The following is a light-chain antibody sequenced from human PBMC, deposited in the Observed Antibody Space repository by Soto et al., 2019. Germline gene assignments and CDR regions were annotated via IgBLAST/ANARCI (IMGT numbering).Light chain of an antibody. J-gene: IGKJ1*01. CDR2: RAS. V-gene: IGKV3-15*01. CDR3: QQYQNLWT. Sequence: EIVMTQSPATLSVSPGERATLSCTASHYVYSNVDWFQQRPGQAPRLLIYRASARATGTPARFSGSGSGTEFTLTITSLQSEDFALYYCQQYQNLWTFGQGTEVEI. CDR1: HYVYSN.